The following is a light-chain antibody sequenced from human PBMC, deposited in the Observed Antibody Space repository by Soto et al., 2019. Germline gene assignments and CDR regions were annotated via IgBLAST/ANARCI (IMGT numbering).Light chain of an antibody. J-gene: IGKJ1*01. CDR1: QSISNH. CDR2: AAS. Sequence: ASVEDRVIITCRASQSISNHLNWYQQKPGKAPKLLIFAASSLQSGVPSRFSGSRSGPDFTLTISSLQPEDFALYYCQQYGSSPWTFGQGTKVDI. V-gene: IGKV1-39*02. CDR3: QQYGSSPWT.